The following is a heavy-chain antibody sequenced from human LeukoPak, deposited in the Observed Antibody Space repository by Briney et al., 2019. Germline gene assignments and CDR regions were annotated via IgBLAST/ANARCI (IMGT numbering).Heavy chain of an antibody. J-gene: IGHJ3*02. CDR1: GFTFSDYY. CDR3: ARVSRVDAFDI. V-gene: IGHV3-11*01. Sequence: GGSLRLSCAASGFTFSDYYMSWIRQAPGEGLEWVSYISSSGSTIYYADSVKGRFTISRDNAKNSLYLQMNSLRAEDTAVYYCARVSRVDAFDIWGQGTMVTVSS. CDR2: ISSSGSTI.